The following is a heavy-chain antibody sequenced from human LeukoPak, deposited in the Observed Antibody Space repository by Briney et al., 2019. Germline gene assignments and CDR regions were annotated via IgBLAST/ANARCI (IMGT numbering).Heavy chain of an antibody. CDR3: AKGYYDYVWGSYYFDY. CDR1: GFTFSSYA. CDR2: ISGSGGST. J-gene: IGHJ4*02. V-gene: IGHV3-23*01. Sequence: GGSLRLSCAASGFTFSSYAMSWVRQAPGKGLGWVSAISGSGGSTYYADSVKGRFTISRDNSRDTLYLQMNSLRAEDTAVYYCAKGYYDYVWGSYYFDYWGQGTLVTVSS. D-gene: IGHD3-16*01.